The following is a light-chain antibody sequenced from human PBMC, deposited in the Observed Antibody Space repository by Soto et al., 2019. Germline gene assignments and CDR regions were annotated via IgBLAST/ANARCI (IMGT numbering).Light chain of an antibody. CDR2: AAS. CDR1: QSISSY. Sequence: DIQMTQSPSSLSASVGDRVTITCRASQSISSYLNWYQQKPGKAPKLLIYAASSLQSGVPSRFRGSGSGTDFTLTISSLQPEDFATYYCQQSYSTPQTFGQVTKVEIK. V-gene: IGKV1-39*01. J-gene: IGKJ1*01. CDR3: QQSYSTPQT.